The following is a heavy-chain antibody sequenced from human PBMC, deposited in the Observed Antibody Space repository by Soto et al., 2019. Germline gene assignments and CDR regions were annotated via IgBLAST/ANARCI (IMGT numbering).Heavy chain of an antibody. Sequence: QVQLVQSGAEVKKPGASVKVSCKASGYTFTSYGISWVRQAPGQGLEWMGWISAYNGNTNYAQKLQGRVTMTTDTSTSTAYMELRSLRSDETAVYYCARSYYGSGSYYPYYYYGMDVWGQGTTVTVSS. CDR2: ISAYNGNT. J-gene: IGHJ6*02. CDR1: GYTFTSYG. CDR3: ARSYYGSGSYYPYYYYGMDV. D-gene: IGHD3-10*01. V-gene: IGHV1-18*01.